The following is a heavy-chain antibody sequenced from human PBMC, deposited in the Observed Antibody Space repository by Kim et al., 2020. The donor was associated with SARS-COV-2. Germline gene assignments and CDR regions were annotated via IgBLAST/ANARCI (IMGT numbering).Heavy chain of an antibody. CDR1: GFTFSSYA. D-gene: IGHD7-27*01. CDR3: AKDPRRANWGSDYYYYGMDV. CDR2: ISGSGGST. J-gene: IGHJ6*02. V-gene: IGHV3-23*01. Sequence: GGSLRLSCAASGFTFSSYAMSWVRQAPGKGLEWVSAISGSGGSTYYADSVKGRFTISRDNSKNTLYLQMNSLRAEDTAVYYCAKDPRRANWGSDYYYYGMDVWGQGTTVTVSS.